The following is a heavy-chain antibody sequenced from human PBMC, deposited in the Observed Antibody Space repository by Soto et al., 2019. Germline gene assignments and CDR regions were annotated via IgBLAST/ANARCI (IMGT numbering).Heavy chain of an antibody. CDR3: VKARATGPKSDFDY. V-gene: IGHV3-64D*06. D-gene: IGHD7-27*01. Sequence: PGGSLRLSCSASGFTFGTYTMHWVRQAPGRGPECVSTISSHGGRTFYADFVKGRFTMSSDSSKNTLYLQMSSLRLEDTAVYYCVKARATGPKSDFDYWGQGTLVTVYS. CDR1: GFTFGTYT. J-gene: IGHJ4*02. CDR2: ISSHGGRT.